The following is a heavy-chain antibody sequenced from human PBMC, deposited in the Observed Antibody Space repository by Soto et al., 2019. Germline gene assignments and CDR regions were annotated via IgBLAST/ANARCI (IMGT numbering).Heavy chain of an antibody. CDR2: VSDSGDRT. D-gene: IGHD1-26*01. J-gene: IGHJ4*02. CDR3: ANWGKSGSDF. V-gene: IGHV3-23*01. CDR1: GFTLSMSA. Sequence: EVQLMESGGGLVQPGGSLRLSCASSGFTLSMSAVNWVRQAPGKGLEWVSYVSDSGDRTYYADSVKGRFTISRDRSKNTVSLRMDSLRAEDTAVYYCANWGKSGSDFWGQGTLVTVSS.